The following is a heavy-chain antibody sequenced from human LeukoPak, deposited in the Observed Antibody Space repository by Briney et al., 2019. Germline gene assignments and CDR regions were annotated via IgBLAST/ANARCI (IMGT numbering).Heavy chain of an antibody. CDR1: GFTVSSNY. D-gene: IGHD4/OR15-4a*01. CDR3: ARDKKGADAFDI. Sequence: GGSLSLSCAASGFTVSSNYMRWVRQAPGKGLEWVSIIYSGGSTYYADPVKGRFTISRDNSKNTLYLQMNSLRAEDTAVYYCARDKKGADAFDIWGQGTMVTVSS. J-gene: IGHJ3*02. V-gene: IGHV3-66*01. CDR2: IYSGGST.